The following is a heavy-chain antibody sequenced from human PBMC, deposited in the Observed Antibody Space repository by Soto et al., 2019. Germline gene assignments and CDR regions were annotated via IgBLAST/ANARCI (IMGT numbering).Heavy chain of an antibody. V-gene: IGHV3-30-3*01. CDR3: ARVRVATMPHFDY. Sequence: GGSLRLSCAASGFTFSSYAMHWVRQAPGKGLEWVAVISYDGSNKYYAGSVKGRFTISRDNSKNTLYLQMNSLRAEDTAVYYCARVRVATMPHFDYWGQGTLVTVSS. D-gene: IGHD5-12*01. CDR2: ISYDGSNK. J-gene: IGHJ4*02. CDR1: GFTFSSYA.